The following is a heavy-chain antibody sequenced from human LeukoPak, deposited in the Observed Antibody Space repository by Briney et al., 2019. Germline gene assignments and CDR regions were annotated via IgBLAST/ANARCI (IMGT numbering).Heavy chain of an antibody. D-gene: IGHD2-2*01. J-gene: IGHJ4*02. V-gene: IGHV3-30-3*01. CDR3: ARDLRGYCSSTSCYVPDY. Sequence: GGSLRLSCAASGFTLSSYAMHWVRQAPGKGLEWVAVISYDGSNKYYADSVKGRFTISRDNSKNTLYLQMNSLRAEDTAVYYCARDLRGYCSSTSCYVPDYWGQGTLVTVSS. CDR1: GFTLSSYA. CDR2: ISYDGSNK.